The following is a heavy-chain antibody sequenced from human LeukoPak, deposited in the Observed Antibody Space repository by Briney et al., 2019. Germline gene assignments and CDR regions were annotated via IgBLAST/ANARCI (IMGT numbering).Heavy chain of an antibody. Sequence: GGSLRLSCAASGFTFSSYSMNWVRQAPGKGREWVSSISSSISYIYYADSVKGRFTISRDNAKNSLYLQMNSLRAEDTAVYYCARDRRGHGDWGWYFALWGRGTLVTVSS. D-gene: IGHD4-17*01. CDR2: ISSSISYI. CDR1: GFTFSSYS. V-gene: IGHV3-21*01. J-gene: IGHJ2*01. CDR3: ARDRRGHGDWGWYFAL.